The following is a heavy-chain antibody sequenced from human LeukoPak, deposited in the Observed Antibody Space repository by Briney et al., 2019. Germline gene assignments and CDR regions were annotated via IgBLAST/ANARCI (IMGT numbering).Heavy chain of an antibody. CDR3: ARVPYDHHKRTQNFCYYCSMDV. Sequence: KSGRSRRPSCAAAGFSFSTSSMSWVRQPPGKGLEWVSSIIGISTYIYSADSVKARFTITRDNAQNSLYLQMNSLGAEDTAMYYCARVPYDHHKRTQNFCYYCSMDVWGQGTTVTVSS. D-gene: IGHD3-22*01. V-gene: IGHV3-21*04. CDR2: IIGISTYI. J-gene: IGHJ6*02. CDR1: GFSFSTSS.